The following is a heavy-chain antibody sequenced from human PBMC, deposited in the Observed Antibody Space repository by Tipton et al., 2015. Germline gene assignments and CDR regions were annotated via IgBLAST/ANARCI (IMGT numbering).Heavy chain of an antibody. CDR3: ARVPFDYFDY. CDR1: GDSISSGGYY. Sequence: LRLSCTVSGDSISSGGYYWSWSRQHPGKGLEWLGYSYYSGSNYYNPSLKSRLTISVDMSKNQFSLKLSSVTAADTAVYYCARVPFDYFDYWGQGILVTVSS. V-gene: IGHV4-31*03. CDR2: SYYSGSN. J-gene: IGHJ4*02.